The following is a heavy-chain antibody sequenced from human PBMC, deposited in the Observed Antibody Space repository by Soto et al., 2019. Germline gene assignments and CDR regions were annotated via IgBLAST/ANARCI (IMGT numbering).Heavy chain of an antibody. D-gene: IGHD5-18*01. Sequence: GASVKVSCKASGGTFSSYTISWVRQAPGQGLEWMGRIIPILGIANYAQKFQGRVTITADKSTSTAYMELSSLRSEDAAVYYCARVSLAMVTPHYGMDVWGQGTTVTVSS. V-gene: IGHV1-69*02. J-gene: IGHJ6*02. CDR2: IIPILGIA. CDR1: GGTFSSYT. CDR3: ARVSLAMVTPHYGMDV.